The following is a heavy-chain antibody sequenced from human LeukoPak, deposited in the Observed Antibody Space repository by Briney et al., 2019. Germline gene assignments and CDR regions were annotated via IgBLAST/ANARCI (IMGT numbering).Heavy chain of an antibody. CDR3: AGIDYQAVR. Sequence: SETLSLTCTVSGGSISSYYWSWIRQPPGKGLEWIGYIYYSGSTNYNPAIKSRVTISVDTSKNQFSLKLSSVTAADTAVYYCAGIDYQAVRWGQGTLVTVSS. J-gene: IGHJ4*02. D-gene: IGHD6-6*01. CDR1: GGSISSYY. CDR2: IYYSGST. V-gene: IGHV4-59*01.